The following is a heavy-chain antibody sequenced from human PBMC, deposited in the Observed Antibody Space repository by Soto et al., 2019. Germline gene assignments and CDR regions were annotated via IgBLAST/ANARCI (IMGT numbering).Heavy chain of an antibody. D-gene: IGHD4-4*01. V-gene: IGHV1-69*18. CDR1: GGTFSTYG. J-gene: IGHJ6*02. CDR2: IIPLIGTA. CDR3: ARVVMTTVPASFYYGLDV. Sequence: QVQLVQSGAEVRKPGSSVTVSCKASGGTFSTYGITWVRQAPGQGLEWMGNIIPLIGTANYAQRFRGRVTITADEATTTAYMELTMLRSEDTAVYYCARVVMTTVPASFYYGLDVWGQGTTVTVSS.